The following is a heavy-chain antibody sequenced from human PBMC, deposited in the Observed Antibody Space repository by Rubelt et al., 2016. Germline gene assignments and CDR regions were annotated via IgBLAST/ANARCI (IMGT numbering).Heavy chain of an antibody. CDR2: IYDSGST. D-gene: IGHD1-26*01. CDR1: GGSITSHN. CDR3: ARPSSSGSYGY. Sequence: QVLLQESGPGLVKPSETLSLTCTVSGGSITSHNWSWIRQPPGKGLEWIGYIYDSGSTNYNPSLQSRVSLSVDTSKNQLSRKLSSVTAADTAVYYCARPSSSGSYGYWGQGTLVTVSS. V-gene: IGHV4-59*11. J-gene: IGHJ4*02.